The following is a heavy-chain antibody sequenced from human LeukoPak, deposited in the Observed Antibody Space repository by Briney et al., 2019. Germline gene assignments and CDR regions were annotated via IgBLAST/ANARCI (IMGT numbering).Heavy chain of an antibody. D-gene: IGHD2-2*01. J-gene: IGHJ3*02. CDR3: ARGGPAGDFIVVAPTNNAFDI. CDR1: GHTFSNYY. V-gene: IGHV1-46*01. Sequence: ASVKVSCKASGHTFSNYYMHWVRQAPGQGLEWMGIINPSVGSTSYAQKFQGRVTMTRNTSTTTVYMELSSLRSEDTAVYYCARGGPAGDFIVVAPTNNAFDIWGQGTMVTVSS. CDR2: INPSVGST.